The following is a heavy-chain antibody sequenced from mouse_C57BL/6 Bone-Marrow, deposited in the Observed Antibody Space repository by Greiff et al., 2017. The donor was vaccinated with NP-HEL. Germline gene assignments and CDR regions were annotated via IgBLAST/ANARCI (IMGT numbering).Heavy chain of an antibody. Sequence: QVQLQQPGAELVRPGSSVKLSCKASGYTFTSYWMDWVKQRPEQGLEWIGNIYPSDSETHYNQKFKGKATLTVDKSSRTAYMQLSSLTSEDSAVYYCAIWSDEGPWFAYWGQGTLVTVSA. D-gene: IGHD1-1*02. CDR1: GYTFTSYW. V-gene: IGHV1-61*01. J-gene: IGHJ3*01. CDR2: IYPSDSET. CDR3: AIWSDEGPWFAY.